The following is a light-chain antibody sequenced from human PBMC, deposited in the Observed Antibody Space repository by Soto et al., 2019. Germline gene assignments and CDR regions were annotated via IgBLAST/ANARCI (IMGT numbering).Light chain of an antibody. CDR1: QSVTSKS. V-gene: IGKV3-20*01. CDR2: GVS. Sequence: EIVLTQSPGTLSLSPRERATLSCRASQSVTSKSLAWYQHRPGQAPRLLIYGVSNRAPGIPDRFSGSGSGTHFTLTISRLEPEDFAVYYCHQYAASPRTFGQGTQVAVK. CDR3: HQYAASPRT. J-gene: IGKJ1*01.